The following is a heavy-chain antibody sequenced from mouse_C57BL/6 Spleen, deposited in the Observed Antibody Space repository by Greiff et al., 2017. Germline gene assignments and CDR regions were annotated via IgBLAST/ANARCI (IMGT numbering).Heavy chain of an antibody. CDR2: IDPENGST. CDR3: ARGTARAAGLAY. CDR1: GFTINGDY. D-gene: IGHD3-1*01. V-gene: IGHV14-4*01. Sequence: EVQLQQSGAELVMPGASVKLSCTASGFTINGDYMHWVKQRPGQGLEWIGGIDPENGSTAYAPKFPGKAPITADTSSNTAYMQLSSLTSEDSAVYYCARGTARAAGLAYWGQGTLVTVSA. J-gene: IGHJ3*01.